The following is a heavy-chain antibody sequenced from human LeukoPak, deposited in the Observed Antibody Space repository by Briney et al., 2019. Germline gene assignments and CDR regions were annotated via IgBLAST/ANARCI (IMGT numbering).Heavy chain of an antibody. D-gene: IGHD3-22*01. CDR3: ARSERIIMILGGAFDI. V-gene: IGHV4-59*08. J-gene: IGHJ3*02. CDR2: IYYSGST. CDR1: GDSISSYY. Sequence: PSETLSLTCTVSGDSISSYYWSWIRQPPGKGLEWIGYIYYSGSTNYSPSLKGRVTISVDTSKNQFSLKLGSVTAADTAVYYCARSERIIMILGGAFDIWGQGTVVTVSS.